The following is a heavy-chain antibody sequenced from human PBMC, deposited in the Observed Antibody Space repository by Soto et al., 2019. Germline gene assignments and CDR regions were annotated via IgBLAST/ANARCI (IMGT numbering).Heavy chain of an antibody. Sequence: EVQLVESGGGLVKPGGSLRLSCAASGFIFSNAWMKWVRQAPGKGLEWVGRIKSKTNGETTDYAAPVKGRFTISRDDSTNTLYLQMNSLNIEDAAVYYCTTHYYGSGSYYYYYGMDVWGQGTTVTVSS. J-gene: IGHJ6*02. CDR1: GFIFSNAW. D-gene: IGHD3-10*01. CDR3: TTHYYGSGSYYYYYGMDV. CDR2: IKSKTNGETT. V-gene: IGHV3-15*07.